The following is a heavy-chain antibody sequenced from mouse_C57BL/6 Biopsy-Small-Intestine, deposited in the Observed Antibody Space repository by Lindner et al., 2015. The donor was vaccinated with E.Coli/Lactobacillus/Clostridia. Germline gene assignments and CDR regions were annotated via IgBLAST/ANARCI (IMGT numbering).Heavy chain of an antibody. Sequence: VQLQESGAELARPGASVKLSCKTSGYTFSSYGITWVRQRTGQGLEWLGEIYITSGNTYYNEKFGGKATLTADKSSSTAYMELRSLTSEDSAVYFCAKFTTLVPDYWGQGTTLTVSS. CDR3: AKFTTLVPDY. V-gene: IGHV1-81*01. CDR1: GYTFSSYG. CDR2: IYITSGNT. J-gene: IGHJ2*01. D-gene: IGHD1-1*01.